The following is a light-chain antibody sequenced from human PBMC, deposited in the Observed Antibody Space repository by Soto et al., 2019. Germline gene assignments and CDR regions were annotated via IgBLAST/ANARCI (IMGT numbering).Light chain of an antibody. CDR3: QKYNNAPRT. CDR1: QGISNY. CDR2: AAS. J-gene: IGKJ1*01. Sequence: DNQMNQSPSSLSASVGDRVTISCRTSQGISNYLAWYQQKPGKVPKLLIYAASTLQSGVPSRFSGSGSGTDFTLTISSLQPEDVAPYYCQKYNNAPRTFGQGTKVEIK. V-gene: IGKV1-27*01.